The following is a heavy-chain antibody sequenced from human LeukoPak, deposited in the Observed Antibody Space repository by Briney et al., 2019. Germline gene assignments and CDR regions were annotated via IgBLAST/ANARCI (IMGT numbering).Heavy chain of an antibody. CDR2: IYSCGST. D-gene: IGHD3-22*01. V-gene: IGHV3-53*01. CDR1: GFTVSSNY. J-gene: IGHJ4*02. Sequence: PGGSLRLSCAASGFTVSSNYMSWVRQAPGKGMEWVSVIYSCGSTYYTDSVKGRFTISRDNSKNTLYLQMNSLRAEDTAVYYCARGGLLEGDYYDSTDEGGKYYFDYWGQGTLVTVSS. CDR3: ARGGLLEGDYYDSTDEGGKYYFDY.